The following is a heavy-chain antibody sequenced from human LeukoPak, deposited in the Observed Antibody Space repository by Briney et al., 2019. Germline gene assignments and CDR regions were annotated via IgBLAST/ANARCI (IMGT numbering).Heavy chain of an antibody. J-gene: IGHJ4*02. CDR1: GGSISSSSYY. D-gene: IGHD6-13*01. Sequence: SETLSLTCTVSGGSISSSSYYWGWIRQPPGKGLEWVGRSYYRGSTYYNPSLKSRVTISVDTSKNQFSLKLSSVAAADTAVYYCARHDLHSSSWYYFDYWGQGTLVTVSS. CDR3: ARHDLHSSSWYYFDY. CDR2: SYYRGST. V-gene: IGHV4-39*01.